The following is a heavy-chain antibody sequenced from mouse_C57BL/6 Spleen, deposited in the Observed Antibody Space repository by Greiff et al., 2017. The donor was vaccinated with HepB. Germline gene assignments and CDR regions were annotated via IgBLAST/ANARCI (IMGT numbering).Heavy chain of an antibody. V-gene: IGHV1-82*01. CDR1: GYAFSSSW. D-gene: IGHD1-2*01. CDR2: IYPGDGDT. Sequence: VQLQHSGPELVKPGASVKISCKASGYAFSSSWMNWVKQRPGKGLEWIGRIYPGDGDTNYNGKFKGKATLTADKSSSTAYMQLSSLTSEDSAVYFCARGLRPHFDYWGQGTTLTVSS. J-gene: IGHJ2*01. CDR3: ARGLRPHFDY.